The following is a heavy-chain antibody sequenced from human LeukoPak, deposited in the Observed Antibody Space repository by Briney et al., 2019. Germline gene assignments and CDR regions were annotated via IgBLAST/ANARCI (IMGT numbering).Heavy chain of an antibody. CDR3: AREGGRQWLVSGALDS. J-gene: IGHJ5*01. CDR1: DDSVSSSRYY. D-gene: IGHD6-19*01. CDR2: IYHGIA. V-gene: IGHV4-61*01. Sequence: SETLSLTCTVSDDSVSSSRYYWTWIRQPPGKGLECIGYIYHGIATYNPSLESRVTLSMDTSKNQYSLKMTSVTAADTAVYYCAREGGRQWLVSGALDSWGQGTLVTVSS.